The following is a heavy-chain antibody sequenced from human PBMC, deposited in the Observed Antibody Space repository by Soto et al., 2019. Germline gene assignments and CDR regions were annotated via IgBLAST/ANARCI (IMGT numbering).Heavy chain of an antibody. CDR2: LYNAGST. CDR3: VRHEGSGSYYYFDY. Sequence: SETLSLTCTVSGGSISRYYWSWIRQPPGKGLEWIGYLYNAGSTIYNPSLKSRVTISVDTSKNQFSLKLNSLTAADTAVYYCVRHEGSGSYYYFDYWGPGTLVTVSS. J-gene: IGHJ4*02. V-gene: IGHV4-59*01. D-gene: IGHD3-10*01. CDR1: GGSISRYY.